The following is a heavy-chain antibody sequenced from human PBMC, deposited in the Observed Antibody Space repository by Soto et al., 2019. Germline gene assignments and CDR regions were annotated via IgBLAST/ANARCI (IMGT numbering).Heavy chain of an antibody. J-gene: IGHJ5*02. V-gene: IGHV1-2*02. CDR1: GYTFTGYY. CDR3: AREEGFRITMDRGRWFDP. Sequence: QIQLVQSGAEVKKPGASVKVSCRASGYTFTGYYLHWVRQAPGQGLEWMGWVNPISGDTNYAQKFQARVIMTRDRSITTVHMELSRLRSDDTAVYYCAREEGFRITMDRGRWFDPWGQGTLVTVSS. D-gene: IGHD3-10*01. CDR2: VNPISGDT.